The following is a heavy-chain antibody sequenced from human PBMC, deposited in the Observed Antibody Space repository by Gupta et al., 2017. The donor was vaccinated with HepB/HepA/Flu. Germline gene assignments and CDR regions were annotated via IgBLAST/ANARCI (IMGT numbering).Heavy chain of an antibody. Sequence: QVQLQQWGAGLLKPSETLSLTCAVYGGSFSGYYWSWIRQPPGKGLEWIGEINHSGSTNYNPSLKSRVTISVDTSKNQFSLKLSSVTAADTAVYYCAREGEIKDIVVVPAAPNNWFDPWGQGTLVTVSS. V-gene: IGHV4-34*01. CDR1: GGSFSGYY. D-gene: IGHD2-2*01. CDR3: AREGEIKDIVVVPAAPNNWFDP. J-gene: IGHJ5*02. CDR2: INHSGST.